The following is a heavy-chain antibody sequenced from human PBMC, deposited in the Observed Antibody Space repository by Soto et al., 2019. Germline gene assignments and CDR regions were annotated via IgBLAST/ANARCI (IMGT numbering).Heavy chain of an antibody. V-gene: IGHV3-11*01. CDR3: ARSKNNWFAP. CDR2: IDSGGTSA. J-gene: IGHJ5*02. CDR1: GLGFSDQY. Sequence: QVQLVESGGGLVKPGGSLRLSCAASGLGFSDQYMSWVRQAPGKGLEWISYIDSGGTSAYYADSVKGRFTIARDNAKNSVFLQMNSLRVDDTAMYYCARSKNNWFAPWGQGTLVSVSS.